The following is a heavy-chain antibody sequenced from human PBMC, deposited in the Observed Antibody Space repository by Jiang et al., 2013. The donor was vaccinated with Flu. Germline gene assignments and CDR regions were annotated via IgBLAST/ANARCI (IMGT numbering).Heavy chain of an antibody. CDR2: INPNSGGT. CDR1: GYTFTGYY. CDR3: ARFPGRGVNAFDI. V-gene: IGHV1-2*02. D-gene: IGHD3-10*01. Sequence: GAEVKKPGASVKVSCKASGYTFTGYYMHWVRQAPGQGLEWMGWINPNSGGTNYAQKFQGRVTMTRDTSISTAYMELSRLRSDDTAVYYCARFPGRGVNAFDIWGQGTMVTVSS. J-gene: IGHJ3*02.